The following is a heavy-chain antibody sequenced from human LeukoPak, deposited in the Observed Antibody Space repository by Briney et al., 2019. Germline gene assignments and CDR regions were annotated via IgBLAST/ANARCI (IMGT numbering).Heavy chain of an antibody. D-gene: IGHD6-13*01. Sequence: PGRSLRLSCAASGFTFSSYGMHWVRQAPGKGLEWVAVISYDGSNKYYADSVKGRFTISRDNSKNTLYLQMNSLRAEDTAVYYCAKLGGYSSSFTEYWGQGTLVTVSS. CDR3: AKLGGYSSSFTEY. J-gene: IGHJ4*02. V-gene: IGHV3-30*18. CDR1: GFTFSSYG. CDR2: ISYDGSNK.